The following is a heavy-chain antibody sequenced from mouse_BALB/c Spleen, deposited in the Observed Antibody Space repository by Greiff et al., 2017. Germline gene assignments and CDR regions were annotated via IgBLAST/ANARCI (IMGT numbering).Heavy chain of an antibody. CDR2: IWRGGST. CDR3: AKERDLATVVNAMDY. V-gene: IGHV2-5-1*01. J-gene: IGHJ4*01. CDR1: GFSLTSYG. D-gene: IGHD1-1*01. Sequence: QVQLQQSGPSLVQPSQSLSITCTVSGFSLTSYGVHWVRQSPGKGLEWLGVIWRGGSTDYNAAFMSRLSITKDNSKSQVFFKMNSLQADDTAIYYCAKERDLATVVNAMDYWGQGTSVTVSS.